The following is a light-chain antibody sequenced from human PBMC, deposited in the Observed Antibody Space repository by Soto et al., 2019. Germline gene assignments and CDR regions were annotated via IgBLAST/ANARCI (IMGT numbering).Light chain of an antibody. V-gene: IGKV1-5*01. CDR3: QQYNSYPET. Sequence: DIQMAHCPPPLSASVGDRVTITCRASQSISSWLAWYQQKPGEAPKLLIYDASSLESGVPSRFSGSGSGTEFTLTISSLQPDDFATYYCQQYNSYPETFGQGTKVDIK. CDR2: DAS. J-gene: IGKJ1*01. CDR1: QSISSW.